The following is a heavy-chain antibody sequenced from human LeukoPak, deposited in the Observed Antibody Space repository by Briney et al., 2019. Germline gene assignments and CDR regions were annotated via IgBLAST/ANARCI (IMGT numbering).Heavy chain of an antibody. CDR2: MSGSGGST. CDR1: GFTFSSYA. J-gene: IGHJ4*02. Sequence: GRSLRLSCAASGFTFSSYAMHWVRQAPGRGLEWVSTMSGSGGSTYYADSVKGRFTISRDNSKDTLYLQMSSLRAEDTALYYCAKKESFGELSDWGQGTLVTVSS. D-gene: IGHD3-10*01. CDR3: AKKESFGELSD. V-gene: IGHV3-23*01.